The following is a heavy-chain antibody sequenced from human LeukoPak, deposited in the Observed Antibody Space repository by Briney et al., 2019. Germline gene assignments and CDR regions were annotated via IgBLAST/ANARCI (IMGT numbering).Heavy chain of an antibody. J-gene: IGHJ5*02. CDR1: GGTFSSYA. D-gene: IGHD3-3*01. CDR2: ISAYNGNT. CDR3: ARDGVTYYDFWSGYNWFDP. V-gene: IGHV1-18*01. Sequence: GASVKVSCKASGGTFSSYAISWVRQAPGQGLEWMGWISAYNGNTNYAQKLQGRVTMTTDTSTSTAYMELRSLRSDDTAVYYCARDGVTYYDFWSGYNWFDPWGQGTLVTVSS.